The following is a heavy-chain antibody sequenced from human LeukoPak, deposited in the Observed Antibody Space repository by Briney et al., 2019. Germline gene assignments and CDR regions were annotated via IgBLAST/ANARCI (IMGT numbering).Heavy chain of an antibody. J-gene: IGHJ1*01. D-gene: IGHD4-17*01. CDR2: IYHSGST. V-gene: IGHV4-59*08. Sequence: SETLSLTCTVSGGSISSYYWSWIRQPPGKGLEWIGSIYHSGSTYYNPSLKSRVTISVDTSKNQFSLKLSSVTAADTAVYYCARSGDYLHWGQGTLVTVSS. CDR3: ARSGDYLH. CDR1: GGSISSYY.